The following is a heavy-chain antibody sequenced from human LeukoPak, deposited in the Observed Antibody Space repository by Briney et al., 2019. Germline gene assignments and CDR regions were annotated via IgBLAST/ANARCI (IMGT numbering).Heavy chain of an antibody. V-gene: IGHV3-7*01. D-gene: IGHD2-8*01. CDR2: INQDGREK. CDR3: ARYGNGAWLAHYSFDI. CDR1: GFALSNYW. J-gene: IGHJ3*02. Sequence: GGSLRLSCAVSGFALSNYWMSWVRQAPGKGLEWVANINQDGREKYFVDSVKGRFAISRDNAVNSLYLQMNSLRAEDTAVYYCARYGNGAWLAHYSFDIWGQGTMVTVSS.